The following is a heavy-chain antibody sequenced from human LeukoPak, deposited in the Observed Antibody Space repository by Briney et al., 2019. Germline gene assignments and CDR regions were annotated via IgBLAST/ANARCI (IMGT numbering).Heavy chain of an antibody. Sequence: GGSLRLSCAASGFTFSSYAMSWVRQAPGKGLEWVSAISGSGGSTYYADSVKGRFTISRDNSKNTLYLQMNSLRAEDTAVYYCAKDLRVGGLLWFGAHYYYYGMDVWGQGTTVTVSS. J-gene: IGHJ6*02. D-gene: IGHD3-10*01. CDR3: AKDLRVGGLLWFGAHYYYYGMDV. CDR2: ISGSGGST. CDR1: GFTFSSYA. V-gene: IGHV3-23*01.